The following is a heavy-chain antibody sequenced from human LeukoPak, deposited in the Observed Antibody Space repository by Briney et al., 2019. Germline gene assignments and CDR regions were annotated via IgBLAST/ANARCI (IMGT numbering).Heavy chain of an antibody. CDR1: GGSISSSSFY. J-gene: IGHJ4*02. D-gene: IGHD2-21*02. CDR3: ARRTQGLPFDY. CDR2: IYYSGST. V-gene: IGHV4-39*01. Sequence: SDTLSLTCTVSGGSISSSSFYWGWIRQPPGKGLEWIGSIYYSGSTYYNPSLKSRVTISVDTSKNQFSLKLSFVTAADTAVYYCARRTQGLPFDYWGQGTLVTVSS.